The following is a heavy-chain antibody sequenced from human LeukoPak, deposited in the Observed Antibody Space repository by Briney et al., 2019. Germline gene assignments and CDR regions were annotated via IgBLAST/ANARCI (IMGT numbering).Heavy chain of an antibody. D-gene: IGHD2-2*01. Sequence: GGSLRLSCAASGFTFSDYYMSWIRQAPGKGLEWVSYISSTGITKYYADSVKGRFTISRDNAKNSLYLQMNSLRAEDTAVYYCVLSVVPAALDYWGQGTLVTVSS. CDR1: GFTFSDYY. V-gene: IGHV3-11*04. J-gene: IGHJ4*02. CDR3: VLSVVPAALDY. CDR2: ISSTGITK.